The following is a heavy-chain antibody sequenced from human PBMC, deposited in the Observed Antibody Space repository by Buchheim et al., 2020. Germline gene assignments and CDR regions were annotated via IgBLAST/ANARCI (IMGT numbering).Heavy chain of an antibody. J-gene: IGHJ6*02. CDR2: ISSSSSTI. V-gene: IGHV3-48*01. Sequence: EVQLVESGGGLVQPGGSLRLSCAASGFTFSSYSMNWVRQAPGKGLEWVSYISSSSSTIYYADSVKGRFTISRDNPKNSLYLQMNSLRAEDTAVYYCARVLRSSWSYYYYGMDVWGQGTT. D-gene: IGHD6-13*01. CDR1: GFTFSSYS. CDR3: ARVLRSSWSYYYYGMDV.